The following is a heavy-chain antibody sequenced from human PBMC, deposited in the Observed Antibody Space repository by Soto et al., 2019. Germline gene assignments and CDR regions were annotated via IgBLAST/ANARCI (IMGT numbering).Heavy chain of an antibody. V-gene: IGHV1-18*01. D-gene: IGHD3-3*01. CDR2: ISAYNGNT. Sequence: GASVKVSCKASGYTFTSYCISWVRQAPGQGLEWMGWISAYNGNTNYAQKLQGRVTMTTDTSTSTAYMELRSLRSDDTAVYYCARDALFFWSGYEIDYWGQGTLVTVSS. CDR3: ARDALFFWSGYEIDY. CDR1: GYTFTSYC. J-gene: IGHJ4*02.